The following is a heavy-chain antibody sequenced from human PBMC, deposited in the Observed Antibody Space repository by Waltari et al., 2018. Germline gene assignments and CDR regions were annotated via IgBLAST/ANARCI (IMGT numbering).Heavy chain of an antibody. Sequence: EVQLVETGGGLIQPGGSLRLSCAASGFTVSDSYMTWVRQAPGKGLEWVSLIHSGGSTFYADSVKGRFTISRDYSKNTLNLQMNSLRAEDSALYYCARGPYNFWSGYSFEYWGQGTLVTVSS. D-gene: IGHD3-3*01. CDR1: GFTVSDSY. CDR2: IHSGGST. J-gene: IGHJ4*02. V-gene: IGHV3-53*02. CDR3: ARGPYNFWSGYSFEY.